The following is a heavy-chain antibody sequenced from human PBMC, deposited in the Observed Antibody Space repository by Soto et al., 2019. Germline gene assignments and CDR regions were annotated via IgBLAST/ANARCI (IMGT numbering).Heavy chain of an antibody. J-gene: IGHJ4*02. D-gene: IGHD2-15*01. CDR2: IYPGGST. Sequence: PSETLSLTCTVSGGSISSYYWSWIRQSAGQGLEWIGRIYPGGSTNYIPSLKSRVTMSADTSKNQFSLRLTSVTAADTAVYYCARANVGPPGGGSWIMPFDFWGQGTLVTVSS. CDR1: GGSISSYY. V-gene: IGHV4-4*07. CDR3: ARANVGPPGGGSWIMPFDF.